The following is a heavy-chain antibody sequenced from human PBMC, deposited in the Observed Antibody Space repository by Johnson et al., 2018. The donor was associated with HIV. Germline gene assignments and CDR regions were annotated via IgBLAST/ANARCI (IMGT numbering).Heavy chain of an antibody. CDR2: IGTSGDT. CDR1: GFTCSRYD. CDR3: AREGLIVGATLGAFDI. Sequence: MLLVESGGGLVQPGGSLRLSCAASGFTCSRYDMHWVRQATGKGLAWVSAIGTSGDTYSPGSVTGRFPISRENAKNSLYLQMNSLRAEDMAVYYCAREGLIVGATLGAFDIWGQGTMVTVSS. D-gene: IGHD1-26*01. V-gene: IGHV3-13*01. J-gene: IGHJ3*02.